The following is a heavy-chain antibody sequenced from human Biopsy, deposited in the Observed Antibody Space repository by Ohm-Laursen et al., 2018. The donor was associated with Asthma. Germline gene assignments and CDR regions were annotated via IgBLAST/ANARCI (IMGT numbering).Heavy chain of an antibody. CDR3: AKVRSDWVITESFDY. J-gene: IGHJ4*02. CDR1: GFKFDEYT. V-gene: IGHV3-9*01. Sequence: RSLRPSCTASGFKFDEYTMHWVRQAPGKGLEWVPGISWNSATIGYADSVEGRFTISRDNAKNSVFLHTDSLRPEDTAFYYCAKVRSDWVITESFDYWGQGVLVTVSS. CDR2: ISWNSATI. D-gene: IGHD3-22*01.